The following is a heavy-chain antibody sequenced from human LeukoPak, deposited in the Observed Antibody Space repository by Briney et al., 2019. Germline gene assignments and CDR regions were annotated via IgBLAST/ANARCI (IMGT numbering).Heavy chain of an antibody. D-gene: IGHD2-15*01. CDR3: ARGGCSGGSCYYGVYDAFDI. V-gene: IGHV1-69*13. CDR2: IIPIFGTA. CDR1: GGTFSSYA. J-gene: IGHJ3*02. Sequence: SVKVSCKASGGTFSSYAISWVRQAPGQGLEWMGGIIPIFGTANYAQKFQGRVTITADESTSTAYMELSSLRSEDTAVYYCARGGCSGGSCYYGVYDAFDIWGQGTMVTVSS.